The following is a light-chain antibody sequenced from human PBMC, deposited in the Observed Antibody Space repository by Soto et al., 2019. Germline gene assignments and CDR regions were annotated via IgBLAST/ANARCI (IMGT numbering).Light chain of an antibody. Sequence: PGEIATLSCGATQRVTSSHLAWYQQKPGLAPRLLIYDASSRATGIPDRFSGSGSGTDFTLTISRLEPEDFAVYYCQQYGSSPETFGQGTKVDIK. CDR1: QRVTSSH. V-gene: IGKV3D-20*01. CDR3: QQYGSSPET. J-gene: IGKJ1*01. CDR2: DAS.